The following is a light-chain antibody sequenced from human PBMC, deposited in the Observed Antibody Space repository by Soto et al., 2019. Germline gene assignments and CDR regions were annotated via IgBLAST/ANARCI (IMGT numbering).Light chain of an antibody. CDR2: AAS. V-gene: IGKV1-39*01. Sequence: DIQMTQSPSSLSASVGDRVTITCRGSQSISSYLNWYQQKPGKAPKLLIYAASSLQSGVPSRFSGSGSGTDFTLIISSLQPEDCATYYCQQSYTTPQTFGQGTKV. J-gene: IGKJ1*01. CDR1: QSISSY. CDR3: QQSYTTPQT.